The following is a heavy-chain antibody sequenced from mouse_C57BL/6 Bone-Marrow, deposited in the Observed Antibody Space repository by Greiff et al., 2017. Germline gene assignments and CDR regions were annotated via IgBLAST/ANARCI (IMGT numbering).Heavy chain of an antibody. CDR2: INPSTGGT. J-gene: IGHJ3*01. D-gene: IGHD3-2*02. CDR1: GYSFTGYY. CDR3: ARRRQLRPIAY. V-gene: IGHV1-42*01. Sequence: EVQLQQSGPELVKPGASVKISCKASGYSFTGYYMNWVKQSPEKSLEWIGEINPSTGGTTYNQKFKAKATLTVDKSSRTAYMQLKSLTSEDSAIYYCARRRQLRPIAYWGQGTLVTVSA.